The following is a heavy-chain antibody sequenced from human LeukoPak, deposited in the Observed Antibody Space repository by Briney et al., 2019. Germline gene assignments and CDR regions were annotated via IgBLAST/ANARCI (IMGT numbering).Heavy chain of an antibody. D-gene: IGHD2-15*01. V-gene: IGHV1-58*02. CDR1: GFTFTSSA. CDR2: IVVGSGNT. CDR3: AASVDGGHRRNYYYYYYMDV. Sequence: ASVKVSCKASGFTFTSSAMQWVRQARGQRLEWIGWIVVGSGNTNYAQKFQERVTITRDMSTSTAYMELSSLRSEDTAVYYCAASVDGGHRRNYYYYYYMDVWGKGTTVTVSS. J-gene: IGHJ6*03.